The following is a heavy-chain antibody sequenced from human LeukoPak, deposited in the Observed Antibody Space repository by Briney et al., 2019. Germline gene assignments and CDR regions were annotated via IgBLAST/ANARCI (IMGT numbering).Heavy chain of an antibody. CDR1: RGTFSRYG. V-gene: IGHV1-69*13. J-gene: IGHJ4*02. Sequence: GASVKVSCKASRGTFSRYGITWVRQAPGQGLEWMGGIIPMFGTSNYAQKFQGRVTITADESTSTAYMELSSLRSEDTAVYYCARDNDYVWGSYRYKAGFDYWGQGTLVTVSS. CDR2: IIPMFGTS. D-gene: IGHD3-16*02. CDR3: ARDNDYVWGSYRYKAGFDY.